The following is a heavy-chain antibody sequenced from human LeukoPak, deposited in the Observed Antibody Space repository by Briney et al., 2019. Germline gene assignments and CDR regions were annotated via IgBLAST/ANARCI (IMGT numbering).Heavy chain of an antibody. Sequence: GGSLRLSCVASGFTFSSYEMTWVRQAPGKGLEWVSYISVSGSTIYYADSVKGRFTISRDNAKNSLYLQMNSLRAEDTAVYYCASRLMGYSYGPGDYWGQGTLVTVSS. J-gene: IGHJ4*02. D-gene: IGHD5-18*01. CDR3: ASRLMGYSYGPGDY. V-gene: IGHV3-48*03. CDR1: GFTFSSYE. CDR2: ISVSGSTI.